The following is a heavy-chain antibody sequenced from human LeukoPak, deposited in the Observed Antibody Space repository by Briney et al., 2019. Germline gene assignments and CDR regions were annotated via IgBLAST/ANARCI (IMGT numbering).Heavy chain of an antibody. V-gene: IGHV3-48*01. CDR1: GFTFSSYG. J-gene: IGHJ3*02. CDR2: ISSSSSTI. CDR3: AREVGTPQAFDI. Sequence: QAGGSLTLSCVASGFTFSSYGMNWVRQAPGKGLEWVSYISSSSSTIYYADSVRGRFTISRDNAKNSLYLQMNSLKAEDTAIYYCAREVGTPQAFDIWGQGTMVTVSS. D-gene: IGHD1-26*01.